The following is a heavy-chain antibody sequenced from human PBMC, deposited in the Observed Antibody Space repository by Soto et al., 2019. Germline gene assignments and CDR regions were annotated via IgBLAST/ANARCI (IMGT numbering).Heavy chain of an antibody. CDR2: IGTPGDS. J-gene: IGHJ4*02. CDR1: GFTFSTYD. V-gene: IGHV3-13*01. CDR3: ATGTASSGSFDY. D-gene: IGHD6-25*01. Sequence: GGSLRLSCAASGFTFSTYDMHWVRQATGKGLEWVSTIGTPGDSYYPGSVRGRFTISRENAKNSFYLQMNSLRAGDTAVYYCATGTASSGSFDYWGQGTPVTVSS.